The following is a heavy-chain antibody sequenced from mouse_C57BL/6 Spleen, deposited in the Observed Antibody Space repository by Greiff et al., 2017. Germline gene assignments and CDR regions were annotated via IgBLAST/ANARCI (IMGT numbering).Heavy chain of an antibody. J-gene: IGHJ1*03. CDR3: VSGYYGSSWYFDV. Sequence: DVKLVESGGGLVQPKGSLKLSCAASGFSFNTYAMNWVRQAPGKGLEWVARIRSKSNNYATYYAESVKDRFTISRDDSESMLYLQMNNLKTEDTAMYYCVSGYYGSSWYFDVWGTGTTVTVSS. D-gene: IGHD1-1*01. CDR1: GFSFNTYA. CDR2: IRSKSNNYAT. V-gene: IGHV10-1*01.